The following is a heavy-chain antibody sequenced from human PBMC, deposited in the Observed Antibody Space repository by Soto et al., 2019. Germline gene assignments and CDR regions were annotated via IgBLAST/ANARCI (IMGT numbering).Heavy chain of an antibody. CDR2: IIPIPGIA. V-gene: IGHV1-69*08. D-gene: IGHD2-21*01. J-gene: IGHJ6*02. CDR3: AREPRRVVMQYYYYGMDV. Sequence: QVQLVQSGAEVKKPGSSVKVSCKASGGTFSSYTISWVRQAPGQGLEWMGGIIPIPGIANYAQKFQGRVTITADKSTSTAYMELSSLRSEDTAVYYCAREPRRVVMQYYYYGMDVWGQGTTVTVSS. CDR1: GGTFSSYT.